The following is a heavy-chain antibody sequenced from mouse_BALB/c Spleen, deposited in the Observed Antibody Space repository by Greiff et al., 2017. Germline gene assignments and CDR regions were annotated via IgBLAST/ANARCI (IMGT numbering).Heavy chain of an antibody. D-gene: IGHD2-4*01. Sequence: QVQLQQSGPSLVQPSQSLSITCTVSGFSLTSYGVHWVRQSPGKGLEWLGVICRGGSTDYNAAFMSRLSITKDNSKSQVVFKMNSLQADDTAIYYCAKYYDYDENYFDYWGQGTTLTVSS. CDR1: GFSLTSYG. CDR3: AKYYDYDENYFDY. J-gene: IGHJ2*01. V-gene: IGHV2-5-1*01. CDR2: ICRGGST.